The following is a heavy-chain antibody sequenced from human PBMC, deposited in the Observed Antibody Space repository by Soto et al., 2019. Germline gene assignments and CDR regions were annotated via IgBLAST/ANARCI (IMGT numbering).Heavy chain of an antibody. D-gene: IGHD6-13*01. V-gene: IGHV2-5*01. CDR3: AHRRGSSSTGGAFDI. Sequence: QITLKESGPTLVKPTQTLTLTCTFSEFSLSTRGVGVGWIRQPPCKATECLAVIFWNDDKRYSPSLKTRLSITKDTSKNQVVLTLTNMDPVDTATYYCAHRRGSSSTGGAFDIWGQGTMVTVSS. CDR1: EFSLSTRGVG. J-gene: IGHJ3*02. CDR2: IFWNDDK.